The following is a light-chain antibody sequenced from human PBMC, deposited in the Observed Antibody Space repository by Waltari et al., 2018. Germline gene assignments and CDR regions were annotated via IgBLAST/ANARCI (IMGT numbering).Light chain of an antibody. J-gene: IGLJ3*02. CDR1: ASNIGGHL. CDR2: RSD. V-gene: IGLV1-44*01. Sequence: QSVLTQPPSASGTPGQRVTISCSGSASNIGGHLVHWSQQHPGKAPKLLSYRSDQRPSGVPDRFSASKTGTSASLAISGLQSEDEADYFCASWDDSLNGHWVFGGGTKVTVL. CDR3: ASWDDSLNGHWV.